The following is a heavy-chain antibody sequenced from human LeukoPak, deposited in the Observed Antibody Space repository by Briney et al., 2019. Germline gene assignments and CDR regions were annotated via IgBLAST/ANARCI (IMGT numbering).Heavy chain of an antibody. Sequence: RGSLRLSCAASGFTFSSYGMNWVRQVPGKGLEWVSAISGTGGSTFYADSVKGRFTISRDNSKNTLYLQMNSLRAEDTAVYYCARGGYYVPEYWGQGTLVTVSS. V-gene: IGHV3-23*01. CDR1: GFTFSSYG. D-gene: IGHD3-10*02. J-gene: IGHJ4*02. CDR3: ARGGYYVPEY. CDR2: ISGTGGST.